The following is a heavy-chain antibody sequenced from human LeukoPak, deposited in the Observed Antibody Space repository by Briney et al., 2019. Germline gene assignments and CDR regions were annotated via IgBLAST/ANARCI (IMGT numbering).Heavy chain of an antibody. CDR1: GFTFSSYS. V-gene: IGHV3-33*06. Sequence: GGSLRLSCAASGFTFSSYSINWVRQAPGKGLEWVAVIWHDGSNKYYADSVQGRFTISRDSSKNTLYLQMNSLRAEDTAVYYCAKDGDAGTSYYFYYMDVWGKGTTVTVSS. CDR3: AKDGDAGTSYYFYYMDV. CDR2: IWHDGSNK. D-gene: IGHD7-27*01. J-gene: IGHJ6*03.